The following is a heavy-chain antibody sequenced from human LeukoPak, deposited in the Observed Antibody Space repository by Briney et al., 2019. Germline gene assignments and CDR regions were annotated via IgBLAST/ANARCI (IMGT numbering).Heavy chain of an antibody. CDR1: GFTFSSCA. CDR2: ISGGGGNT. Sequence: GGSLRLSCAASGFTFSSCAMGWVRQAPGKGLEWVSAISGGGGNTYYADSVKGRFTISRGNSKNNIYLQMNSLRAEDTALYYCAKGPLIEVAGTTWDYWGQGTLVTVSS. V-gene: IGHV3-23*01. J-gene: IGHJ4*02. D-gene: IGHD6-19*01. CDR3: AKGPLIEVAGTTWDY.